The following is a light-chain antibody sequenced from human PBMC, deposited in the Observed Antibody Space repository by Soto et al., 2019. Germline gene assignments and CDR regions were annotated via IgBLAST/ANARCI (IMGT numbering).Light chain of an antibody. CDR2: AES. J-gene: IGKJ1*01. CDR1: QYIGRY. CDR3: QKSYSSPPT. V-gene: IGKV1-39*01. Sequence: DIQMTQSPSSLSSSLGDGVTITCRAGQYIGRYLNWYQQKTGKAPKILIFAESSLQSGVPSRLSGSRSGPDLNLTISSLQPEDFATYYCQKSYSSPPTCGQGTKVDIK.